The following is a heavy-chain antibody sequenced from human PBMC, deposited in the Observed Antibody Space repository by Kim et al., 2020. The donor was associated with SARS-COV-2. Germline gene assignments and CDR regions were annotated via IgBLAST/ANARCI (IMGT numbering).Heavy chain of an antibody. J-gene: IGHJ3*02. CDR2: SDT. CDR3: ARRDDAFDI. V-gene: IGHV5-51*01. Sequence: SDTRYSPSFQGKVTISADKSISTAYLQWSSLKASDTAMYYCARRDDAFDIWGQGTMVTVSS.